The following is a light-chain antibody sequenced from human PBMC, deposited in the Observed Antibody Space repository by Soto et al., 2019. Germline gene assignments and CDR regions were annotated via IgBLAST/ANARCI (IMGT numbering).Light chain of an antibody. Sequence: EFVLTQSPGTVSLSPGGRATLSFRGSQTVRNNYLAWYQQKPGQAPRLLIYDASSRATGIPDRFSGGGSGTDFTLTISRLEPEDFAVYYCQQFSSYPLTFGGGTKVDIK. CDR2: DAS. CDR1: QTVRNNY. CDR3: QQFSSYPLT. V-gene: IGKV3-20*01. J-gene: IGKJ4*01.